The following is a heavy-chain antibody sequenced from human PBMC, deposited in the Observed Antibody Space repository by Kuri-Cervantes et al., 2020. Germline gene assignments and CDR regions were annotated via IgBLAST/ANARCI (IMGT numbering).Heavy chain of an antibody. CDR1: GGSVSSYY. CDR3: ARDMTTVTTDAFDI. CDR2: IYTSRST. D-gene: IGHD4-17*01. Sequence: SETLSLTCTVSGGSVSSYYWSWIRQPAGKRLEWIGRIYTSRSTNYNPSLKSRVTMSVDTSKNQISLKLTSVTAADTAVYYCARDMTTVTTDAFDIWGQGTMVTVSS. V-gene: IGHV4-4*07. J-gene: IGHJ3*02.